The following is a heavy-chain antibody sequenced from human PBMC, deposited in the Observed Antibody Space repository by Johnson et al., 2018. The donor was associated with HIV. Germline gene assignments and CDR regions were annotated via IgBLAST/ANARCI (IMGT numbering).Heavy chain of an antibody. D-gene: IGHD5-12*01. Sequence: VQLVESGGGLVKPGGSLRLSCAASGFTFSDYYMSWIRQAPGKGLEWVSYISSSGNTIYYADSVKGRFTISRDNDKNSLYLQMNSLRVEDTAVYYCARDESGYDEGFDAFDIWGQGTMVTVSS. CDR3: ARDESGYDEGFDAFDI. CDR2: ISSSGNTI. V-gene: IGHV3-11*04. J-gene: IGHJ3*02. CDR1: GFTFSDYY.